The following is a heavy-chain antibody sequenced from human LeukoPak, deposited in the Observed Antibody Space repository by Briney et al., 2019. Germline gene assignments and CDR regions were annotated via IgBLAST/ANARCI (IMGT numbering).Heavy chain of an antibody. CDR2: IKEDGSEK. Sequence: GGSLRLSCAASGFTFNGYWMSWVRQAPGKGLEWVANIKEDGSEKYYVDSVTGRFTISRDNAKNSLYLQMNSLRAEDTAVYYCAREYGYSYGTVWGQGTLVTVSS. CDR3: AREYGYSYGTV. J-gene: IGHJ4*02. V-gene: IGHV3-7*03. CDR1: GFTFNGYW. D-gene: IGHD5-18*01.